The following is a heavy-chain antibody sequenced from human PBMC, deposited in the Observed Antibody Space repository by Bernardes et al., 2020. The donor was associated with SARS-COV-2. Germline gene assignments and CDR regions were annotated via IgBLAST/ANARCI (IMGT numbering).Heavy chain of an antibody. CDR2: IFLGGQT. J-gene: IGHJ4*02. CDR3: ARRFNTNWAHDY. V-gene: IGHV3-66*04. Sequence: GGSLRLSCAASGFPVSTSYMSWVRPAPGKGLEWVSVIFLGGQTYYADPVKGRFTFSRDNSKNSLYLQMNSLRAEDTAVYYCARRFNTNWAHDYWGQGTLVTVSS. D-gene: IGHD1-1*01. CDR1: GFPVSTSY.